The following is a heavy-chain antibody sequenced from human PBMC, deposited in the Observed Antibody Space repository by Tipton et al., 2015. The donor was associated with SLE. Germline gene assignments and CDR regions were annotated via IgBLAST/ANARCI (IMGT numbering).Heavy chain of an antibody. V-gene: IGHV4-38-2*02. CDR1: TYSISNGHY. CDR3: ARDPIAAAGEFDY. D-gene: IGHD6-13*01. CDR2: VYHTGNT. Sequence: TLSLTCSVSTYSISNGHYWAWVRQPPGKGLEWIGTVYHTGNTYYNPSLKSRVTMSVDTSKNQFSLKLSSVTAADTAVYYCARDPIAAAGEFDYWGQGTLVTVSS. J-gene: IGHJ4*02.